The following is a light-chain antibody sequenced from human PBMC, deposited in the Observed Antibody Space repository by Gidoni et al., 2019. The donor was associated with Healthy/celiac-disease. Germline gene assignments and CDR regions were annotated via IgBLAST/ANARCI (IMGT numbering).Light chain of an antibody. J-gene: IGKJ2*01. CDR2: DAS. V-gene: IGKV3-11*01. CDR1: QSVSSY. Sequence: EILLTQSPATLSLSPGERATLSCRASQSVSSYLAWYQQKPGQAPRLLIYDASNRATGIPAKFSGSWSWTDFPLTISSLEPEDFAVYYCQQRSNWPTFGQGTKLEIK. CDR3: QQRSNWPT.